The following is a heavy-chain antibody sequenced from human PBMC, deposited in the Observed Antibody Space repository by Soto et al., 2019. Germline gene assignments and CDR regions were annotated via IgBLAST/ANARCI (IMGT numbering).Heavy chain of an antibody. V-gene: IGHV3-30*18. J-gene: IGHJ5*02. Sequence: PGGSLRLSCAASGFTFSSYGMHWVRQAPGKGLEWVAVISYDGSNKYYADSVKGRFTISRDNSKNTLYLQMNSLRAEDTAVYYWAKDRDNNWNYGLEGFDPWGQGTLVTVSS. CDR2: ISYDGSNK. D-gene: IGHD1-7*01. CDR3: AKDRDNNWNYGLEGFDP. CDR1: GFTFSSYG.